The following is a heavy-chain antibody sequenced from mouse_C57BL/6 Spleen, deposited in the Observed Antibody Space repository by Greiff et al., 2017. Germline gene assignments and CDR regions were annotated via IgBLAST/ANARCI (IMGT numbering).Heavy chain of an antibody. CDR3: ARSKGYDYDWFAY. J-gene: IGHJ3*01. CDR2: IYPGDGDT. D-gene: IGHD2-4*01. V-gene: IGHV1-80*01. CDR1: GYAFSSYW. Sequence: VQLQQSGAELVKPGASVKISCKASGYAFSSYWMNWVKQRPGKGLEWIGQIYPGDGDTNYNGKFKGKDTLTADKSSSTAYMQPSSLTSEDSAVYFCARSKGYDYDWFAYWGQGTLVTVSA.